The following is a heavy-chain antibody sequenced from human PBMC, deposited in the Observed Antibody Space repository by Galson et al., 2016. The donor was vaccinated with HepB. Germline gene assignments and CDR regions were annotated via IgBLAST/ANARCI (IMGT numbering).Heavy chain of an antibody. D-gene: IGHD3-22*01. J-gene: IGHJ4*02. V-gene: IGHV2-5*02. CDR1: GFSLTASGVG. CDR3: AHTYFYDSSDHSKEFDY. CDR2: IYWDGDQ. Sequence: PALVKPTQTLTLPCTFSGFSLTASGVGVGWIRQPPGKALEWLALIYWDGDQRYSPSLKSRLTITRDTSKNQVVLRMTDMAPVDTATYYCAHTYFYDSSDHSKEFDYWGQGILVTVSS.